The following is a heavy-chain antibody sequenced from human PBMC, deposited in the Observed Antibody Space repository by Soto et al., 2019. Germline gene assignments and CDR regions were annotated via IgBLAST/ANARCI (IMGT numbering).Heavy chain of an antibody. CDR1: GYTLTELS. CDR3: ATGVPDCTNGVCYPPDFDI. D-gene: IGHD2-8*01. Sequence: ASVKVSCKVSGYTLTELSMHWVRQAPGKGLEWMGGFDPEDGETIYAQKFQGRVTMTEDTSTGTAYMELSSLRSEDTAVYYCATGVPDCTNGVCYPPDFDIWGQGTMVTVSS. CDR2: FDPEDGET. J-gene: IGHJ3*02. V-gene: IGHV1-24*01.